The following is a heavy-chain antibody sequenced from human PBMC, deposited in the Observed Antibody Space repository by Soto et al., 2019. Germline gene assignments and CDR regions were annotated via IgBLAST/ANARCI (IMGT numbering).Heavy chain of an antibody. D-gene: IGHD3-3*01. Sequence: SVKVSCKASGGTFSSYAISWVRQAPGQGLEWMGGIIPIFGTANYAQKFQGRVTITADESTSTAYMELSSLRSEDTAVYYCARTKHNITIFGVVPNWFDPWGQGTLVTVSS. CDR1: GGTFSSYA. CDR2: IIPIFGTA. CDR3: ARTKHNITIFGVVPNWFDP. J-gene: IGHJ5*02. V-gene: IGHV1-69*13.